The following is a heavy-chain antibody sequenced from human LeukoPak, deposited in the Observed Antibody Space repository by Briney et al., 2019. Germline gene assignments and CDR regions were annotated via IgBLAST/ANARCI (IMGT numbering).Heavy chain of an antibody. CDR2: TYYRSTWYN. Sequence: SQTLSLTCAISGDSVSSNSVTWNWIRQSPSRGLEWLGRTYYRSTWYNDYAVSVRGRITVNPDTSKSQFFLHLNSVTPEDTAVYYCARRLTQYDCFDPWGQGILVTVSS. CDR1: GDSVSSNSVT. V-gene: IGHV6-1*01. D-gene: IGHD2-2*01. J-gene: IGHJ5*02. CDR3: ARRLTQYDCFDP.